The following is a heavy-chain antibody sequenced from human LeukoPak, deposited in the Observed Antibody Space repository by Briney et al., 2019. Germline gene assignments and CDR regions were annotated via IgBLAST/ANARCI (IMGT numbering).Heavy chain of an antibody. V-gene: IGHV4-39*07. CDR3: ARDRTRITMVRGVIGGFDP. Sequence: SETLSLTCTVSGGSISSSSYYWGWIRQPPGKGLEWIGSIYYSGSTNYNPSLKSRVTMSVDTSKNQFSLKLSSVTAADTAVYYCARDRTRITMVRGVIGGFDPWGQGTLVTVSS. CDR2: IYYSGST. CDR1: GGSISSSSYY. J-gene: IGHJ5*02. D-gene: IGHD3-10*01.